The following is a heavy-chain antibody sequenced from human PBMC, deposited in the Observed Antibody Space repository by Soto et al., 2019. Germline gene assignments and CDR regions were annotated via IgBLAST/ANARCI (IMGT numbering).Heavy chain of an antibody. V-gene: IGHV4-31*03. J-gene: IGHJ4*02. Sequence: PSETLSLTCTVSGGSISSGGYYWSWIRQHPGKGLEWIGYIYYSGSTYYNPSLKSRVTISVDTSTNQFSLDLSSVTAADTAVYYCARRTDYYYSSGYFDFWGQGTLVTVSS. CDR2: IYYSGST. CDR3: ARRTDYYYSSGYFDF. CDR1: GGSISSGGYY. D-gene: IGHD3-22*01.